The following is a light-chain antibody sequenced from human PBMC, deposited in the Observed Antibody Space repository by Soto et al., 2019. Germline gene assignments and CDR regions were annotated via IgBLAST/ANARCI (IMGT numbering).Light chain of an antibody. Sequence: QSVLTQPPSVSAAPGQKVTISCSGSSSNIGSHYVSWYQQLPGAAPRLLIYDNNKRPSGIPDRFSGSKSGTSATLGITGLQTGDEADYYCGTWDDSLSAVFGGGTKLTVL. CDR1: SSNIGSHY. CDR2: DNN. CDR3: GTWDDSLSAV. J-gene: IGLJ2*01. V-gene: IGLV1-51*01.